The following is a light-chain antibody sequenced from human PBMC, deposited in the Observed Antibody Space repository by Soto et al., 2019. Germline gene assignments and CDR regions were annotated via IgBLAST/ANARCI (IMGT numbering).Light chain of an antibody. J-gene: IGKJ2*01. CDR2: KAS. CDR3: QQYNSYVYT. V-gene: IGKV1-5*03. CDR1: QSISSW. Sequence: DIQMTQYPSTLSASVVDRVTITCRASQSISSWLAWYQQKPGKAPKLLIYKASSLESGVPSRFSGSGSGTEFTLTISSLQPDDFATYYCQQYNSYVYTFGQGTKLEIK.